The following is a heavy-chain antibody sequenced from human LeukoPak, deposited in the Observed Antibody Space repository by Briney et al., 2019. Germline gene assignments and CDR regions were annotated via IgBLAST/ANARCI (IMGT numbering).Heavy chain of an antibody. V-gene: IGHV3-33*06. D-gene: IGHD3-16*01. CDR3: AKEFGAALFEY. J-gene: IGHJ4*02. CDR1: GFTVGNYG. CDR2: IWDEGSNK. Sequence: GRCLRLAGAAAGFTVGNYGVDSVRQAAGEGRGWGAVIWDEGSNKYYADSVECRFTISRDNSKNTLYLQVNSLRARDTAVYWCAKEFGAALFEYWGQGPLVTVSS.